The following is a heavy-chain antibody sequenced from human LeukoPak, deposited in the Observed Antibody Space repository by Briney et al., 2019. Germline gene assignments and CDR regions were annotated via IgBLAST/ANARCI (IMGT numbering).Heavy chain of an antibody. CDR2: ISYDGSNK. V-gene: IGHV3-30*03. CDR3: AINGGGDSGYGNFDY. J-gene: IGHJ4*02. CDR1: GFTFSSYD. Sequence: GTSLRLSCAASGFTFSSYDMHWVRQALGKGLELVAVISYDGSNKYYADSVKGRVTISRDNSKSTLYLQINSLRAEDTAFYYCAINGGGDSGYGNFDYWGQGTLVTVSS. D-gene: IGHD5-12*01.